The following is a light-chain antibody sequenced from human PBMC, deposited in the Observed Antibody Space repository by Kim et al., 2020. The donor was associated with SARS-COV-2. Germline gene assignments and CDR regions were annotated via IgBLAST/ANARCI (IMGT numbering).Light chain of an antibody. Sequence: STVNCAYSPCVLFTSTKKTYLAWIQQKPGQPPMLRIAWASIRKSGVPDRFSGSGSGTDFTLVSSGLQAEDVAVYFCQKYYSSPITFGQGTRLEIK. J-gene: IGKJ5*01. CDR3: QKYYSSPIT. V-gene: IGKV4-1*01. CDR2: WAS. CDR1: PCVLFTSTKKTY.